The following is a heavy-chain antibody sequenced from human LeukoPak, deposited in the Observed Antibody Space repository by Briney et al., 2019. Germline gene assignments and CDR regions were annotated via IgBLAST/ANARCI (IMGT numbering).Heavy chain of an antibody. Sequence: GGSLRLSCVASGFTVSSNYMSWVRQAPGKGLEWVSVLYSGGNTYYSDSVKGRFTISRDNPKNTLYLQMNSLRAEDTAVYYCASLYSGGYYNYWGQGTLVTVSS. V-gene: IGHV3-53*01. J-gene: IGHJ4*02. CDR1: GFTVSSNY. CDR2: LYSGGNT. CDR3: ASLYSGGYYNY. D-gene: IGHD1-26*01.